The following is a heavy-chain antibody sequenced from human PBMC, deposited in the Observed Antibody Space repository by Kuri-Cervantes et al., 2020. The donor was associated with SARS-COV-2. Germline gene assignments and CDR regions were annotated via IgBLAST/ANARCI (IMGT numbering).Heavy chain of an antibody. V-gene: IGHV4-59*08. Sequence: SETLSLTCTVSGGSISSYYWSWIRQPPGQGLEWLGYIYYSGSTKYNPSLESRVTISVDTSKNQFSLKLSSVTAADTAVYYCARALTGEVDDYWGQGTLVTVSS. D-gene: IGHD3-10*01. J-gene: IGHJ4*02. CDR1: GGSISSYY. CDR3: ARALTGEVDDY. CDR2: IYYSGST.